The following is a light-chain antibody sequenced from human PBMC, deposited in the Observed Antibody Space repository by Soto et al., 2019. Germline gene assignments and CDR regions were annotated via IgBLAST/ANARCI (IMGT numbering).Light chain of an antibody. J-gene: IGKJ1*01. CDR2: AAS. V-gene: IGKV1-39*01. CDR1: QRIATY. CDR3: QQSYSTPRT. Sequence: IQMTQTPSSLSASVGDRVTITCRAGQRIATYLNWYQQEPGKAPKLLIYAASSLQSGVPSRFSGSGSGTDFTLTISSLQPEDFATYYCQQSYSTPRTFGQGTKVDI.